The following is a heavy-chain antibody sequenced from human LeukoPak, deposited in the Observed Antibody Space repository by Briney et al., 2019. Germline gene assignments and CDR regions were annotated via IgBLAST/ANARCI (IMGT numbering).Heavy chain of an antibody. CDR2: IYDSGST. V-gene: IGHV4-39*07. Sequence: PSETLSLTCTVSGGSIRSSYYYWGWIRQPPGKGLEWIGSIYDSGSTYYNPSLKSRVTISVDTSKNQFSLKLSSVTAADTAVYYCARGRRRKFDYWGQGTLVTVSS. CDR1: GGSIRSSYYY. CDR3: ARGRRRKFDY. J-gene: IGHJ4*02.